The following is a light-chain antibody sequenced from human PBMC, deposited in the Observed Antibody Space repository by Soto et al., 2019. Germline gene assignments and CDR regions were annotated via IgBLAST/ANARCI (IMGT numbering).Light chain of an antibody. J-gene: IGKJ2*01. CDR3: QQRSDWPRT. CDR2: DAS. CDR1: QSVSYY. V-gene: IGKV3-11*01. Sequence: EIVLTQSPATLSLSPGERATLSCRASQSVSYYLAWYQQEPGQAPRLLIYDASNRATGIPARFSGSGSGTDFTLTISSLEPEDFAVYYCQQRSDWPRTFVQGTKLEIK.